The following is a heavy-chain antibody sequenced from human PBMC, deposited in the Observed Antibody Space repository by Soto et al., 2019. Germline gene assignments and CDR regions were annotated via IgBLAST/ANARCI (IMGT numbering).Heavy chain of an antibody. CDR2: ISGSGSTI. V-gene: IGHV3-48*02. CDR3: ARDSGSSYVPIDY. J-gene: IGHJ4*02. D-gene: IGHD5-18*01. CDR1: GFTFSSYS. Sequence: EVQLVESGGGLVQPGGSLRLSCAASGFTFSSYSMNWVRQAPGKGLEWISYISGSGSTIYYADSVKGRFTISRDNAKNSLYLQMNSLRDEDTAVYYCARDSGSSYVPIDYWGQGTLVTVSS.